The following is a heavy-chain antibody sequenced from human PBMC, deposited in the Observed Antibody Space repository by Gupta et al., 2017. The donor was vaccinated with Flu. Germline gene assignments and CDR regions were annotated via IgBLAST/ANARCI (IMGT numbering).Heavy chain of an antibody. D-gene: IGHD3-10*01. CDR1: GFSFSYAY. J-gene: IGHJ3*02. V-gene: IGHV3-15*01. Sequence: EGQLVESGGGLVKPGGSLRLSCAASGFSFSYAYMNWVRQAPGKGLEWVGRLKSETYGGTASYAAPLKGRFTNSRDESKNPLWLQMNSLRTEDTAVYYCTTDSSGGITFDMGGQGTPVTVSA. CDR2: LKSETYGGTA. CDR3: TTDSSGGITFDM.